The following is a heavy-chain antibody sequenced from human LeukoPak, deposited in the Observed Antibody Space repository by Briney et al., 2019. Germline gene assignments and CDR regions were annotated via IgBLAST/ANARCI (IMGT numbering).Heavy chain of an antibody. J-gene: IGHJ3*01. D-gene: IGHD1-1*01. CDR3: AKGRTAVRDTFDV. CDR1: GFTFSSYS. Sequence: GGSLRLSCVASGFTFSSYSVSWVRQAPGKGLEWVSAMNPSGGTTAYADSVRGRFTISRDSSKNTLYLHMSSLRAEDTALSYCAKGRTAVRDTFDVWGQGTVVTVSS. CDR2: MNPSGGTT. V-gene: IGHV3-23*01.